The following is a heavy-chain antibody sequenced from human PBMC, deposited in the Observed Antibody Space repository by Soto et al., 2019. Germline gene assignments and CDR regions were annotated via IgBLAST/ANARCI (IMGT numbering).Heavy chain of an antibody. V-gene: IGHV4-30-4*02. Sequence: SDTLSLTCTVSGGSISSDYYYWSWIRQPPGKGLEWIGYIYYSGRTAYNPSLKSRIIISIDTSKNQFSLSLNSLNAADTAVYYCAGELSNSPEYFDFWGLGTLVT. CDR1: GGSISSDYYY. D-gene: IGHD6-6*01. CDR3: AGELSNSPEYFDF. J-gene: IGHJ4*02. CDR2: IYYSGRT.